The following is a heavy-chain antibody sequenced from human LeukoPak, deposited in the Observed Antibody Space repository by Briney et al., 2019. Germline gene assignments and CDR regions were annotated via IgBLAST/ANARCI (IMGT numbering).Heavy chain of an antibody. CDR3: ASHFAHWGSHLFGY. D-gene: IGHD7-27*01. CDR1: GFAFSTHN. V-gene: IGHV3-21*01. Sequence: PGGSLRLSCAASGFAFSTHNMNWVRQAPGKGLEWVSSIGRDSSYIYYADSLKGRFTISRDNAKNSLYLQMNSLGAEDTAVCYCASHFAHWGSHLFGYWGQGILVTVSS. CDR2: IGRDSSYI. J-gene: IGHJ4*02.